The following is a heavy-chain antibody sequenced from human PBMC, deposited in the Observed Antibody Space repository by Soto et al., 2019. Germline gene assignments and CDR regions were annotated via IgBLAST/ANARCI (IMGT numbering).Heavy chain of an antibody. Sequence: PSETLSLTCTVSGGSISSYYWSWIRQPAGKGLEWIGRIYTSGSTDYNPSLKSRVTMSVDTSKNQFSLKLSSVTAADTAVYYCARAIAVAGTDLDAFDIWGQGTMVTVSS. V-gene: IGHV4-4*07. CDR2: IYTSGST. D-gene: IGHD6-19*01. CDR1: GGSISSYY. CDR3: ARAIAVAGTDLDAFDI. J-gene: IGHJ3*02.